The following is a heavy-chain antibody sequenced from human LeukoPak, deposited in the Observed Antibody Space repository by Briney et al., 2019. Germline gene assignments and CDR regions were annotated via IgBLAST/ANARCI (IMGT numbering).Heavy chain of an antibody. CDR2: FDPEDGET. D-gene: IGHD3-3*01. CDR1: GYTLTELS. Sequence: ASVKVSCKVSGYTLTELSMHWVRQAPGKGLEWMGGFDPEDGETIYAQKFQGRVTMTEDTSTDTAYMELSSLRSEDTAVYYCAGSITIFGVVIMYPLDYWGQGTLVTVSS. J-gene: IGHJ4*02. V-gene: IGHV1-24*01. CDR3: AGSITIFGVVIMYPLDY.